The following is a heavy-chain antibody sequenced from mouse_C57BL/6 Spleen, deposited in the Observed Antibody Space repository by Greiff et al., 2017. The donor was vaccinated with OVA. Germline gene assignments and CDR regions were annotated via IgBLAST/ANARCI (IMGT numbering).Heavy chain of an antibody. CDR3: ARMDYYGSSYRVFAY. CDR2: IYPSNGGT. J-gene: IGHJ3*01. D-gene: IGHD1-1*01. Sequence: QVQLQQPGTELVKPGASVKLSCKASGYTFTSYWMHWVKQRPGQGLEWIGNIYPSNGGTNYNEKFKSKATLTVDKSSSTAYMQLSSLTSEDSAVYYCARMDYYGSSYRVFAYWGQGTLVTVSA. V-gene: IGHV1-53*01. CDR1: GYTFTSYW.